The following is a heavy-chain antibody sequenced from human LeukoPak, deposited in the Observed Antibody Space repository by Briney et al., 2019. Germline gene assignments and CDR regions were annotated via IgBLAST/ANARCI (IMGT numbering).Heavy chain of an antibody. CDR1: GGSISSGGYY. CDR2: IYYSGST. V-gene: IGHV4-61*08. CDR3: ARRRITNWFDP. Sequence: PSQTLSLTCTVSGGSISSGGYYWSWIRQPPGKGLEWIGYIYYSGSTNYNPSLKSRVTISVDTSKNQFSLKLSSVTAADTAVYYCARRRITNWFDPWGQGTLVTVSS. D-gene: IGHD3-10*01. J-gene: IGHJ5*02.